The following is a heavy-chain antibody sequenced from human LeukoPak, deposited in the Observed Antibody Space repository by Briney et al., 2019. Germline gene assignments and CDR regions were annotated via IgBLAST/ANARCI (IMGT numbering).Heavy chain of an antibody. CDR3: ARDYRYYYDSSGHYFDY. CDR1: GYTFTSYY. D-gene: IGHD3-22*01. CDR2: INPSGGST. J-gene: IGHJ4*02. Sequence: ASVKVSCKASGYTFTSYYMHWVRQAPGQGLEWMGIINPSGGSTSYAQKFQGRVTMTRDMPTSTVYMELSSLRSEDTAVYYCARDYRYYYDSSGHYFDYWGQGTLVTVSS. V-gene: IGHV1-46*01.